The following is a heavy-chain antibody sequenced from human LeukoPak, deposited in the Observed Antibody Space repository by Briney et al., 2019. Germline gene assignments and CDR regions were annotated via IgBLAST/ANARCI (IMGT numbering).Heavy chain of an antibody. V-gene: IGHV4-59*01. CDR1: GGSISSND. Sequence: PSETLSLTCTVAGGSISSNDWSWIRQPPGKGLEWIGYIYDSGSTNYNPSLKSRLTISGDTSKNQFSLKLSSVTAADTAVYYCARGGTPHHFDYWGQGTLVTVSS. CDR3: ARGGTPHHFDY. CDR2: IYDSGST. J-gene: IGHJ4*02.